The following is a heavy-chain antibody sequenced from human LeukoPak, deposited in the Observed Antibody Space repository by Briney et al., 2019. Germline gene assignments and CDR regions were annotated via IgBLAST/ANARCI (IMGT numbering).Heavy chain of an antibody. J-gene: IGHJ2*01. CDR1: GVIVSNTF. CDR2: ISSSSSTI. CDR3: ARDEKRELQPPKVWSWYFDL. Sequence: PRGTLRLSCAASGVIVSNTFMSWVRQAPGKGLEWVSYISSSSSTIYYADSVKGRFTISRDNAKNSLYLQMNSLRAEDTAVYYCARDEKRELQPPKVWSWYFDLWGRGTLVTVSS. D-gene: IGHD1-26*01. V-gene: IGHV3-48*01.